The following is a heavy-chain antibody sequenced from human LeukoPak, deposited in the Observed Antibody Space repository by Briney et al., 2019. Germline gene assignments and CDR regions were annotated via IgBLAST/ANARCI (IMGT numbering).Heavy chain of an antibody. J-gene: IGHJ4*02. CDR2: INHSGST. V-gene: IGHV4-34*01. D-gene: IGHD3-22*01. CDR3: ARGDYDSSGYYDGLDY. CDR1: GGSFSGYH. Sequence: SETLSLTCAVYGGSFSGYHWSWIRQPPGKGLEWIGEINHSGSTDYNPSLKSRVTISVDTSKNQFSLKLSSVTAADTAVYYCARGDYDSSGYYDGLDYWGQGTLVTVPS.